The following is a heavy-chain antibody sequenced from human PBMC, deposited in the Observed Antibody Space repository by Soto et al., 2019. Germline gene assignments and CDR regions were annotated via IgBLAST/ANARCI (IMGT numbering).Heavy chain of an antibody. CDR1: GFTFRTYW. D-gene: IGHD1-1*01. J-gene: IGHJ5*01. CDR3: ARDFSRTSWFDP. Sequence: GGSLRLSCAASGFTFRTYWMNWVRQSPGKGLEWVANIYQDGSEKYYVDSVKGRFTISRDNAKNSLFLQVNSLRADDTAVYCCARDFSRTSWFDPWGQGTLVTVSS. CDR2: IYQDGSEK. V-gene: IGHV3-7*05.